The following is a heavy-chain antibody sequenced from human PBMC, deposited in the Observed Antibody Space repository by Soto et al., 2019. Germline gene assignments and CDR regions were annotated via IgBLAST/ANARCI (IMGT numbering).Heavy chain of an antibody. J-gene: IGHJ1*01. CDR2: IYYSGST. D-gene: IGHD4-17*01. V-gene: IGHV4-39*01. CDR3: ASANGGRIGLRRGRYFQH. Sequence: SETLSLTCTVSGGSISSSSYYWGWIRQPPGKGLEWIGSIYYSGSTYYNPSLKSRVTISVDTSKNQFSLKLSSVTAADTAVYYCASANGGRIGLRRGRYFQHWGQGTLVTVSS. CDR1: GGSISSSSYY.